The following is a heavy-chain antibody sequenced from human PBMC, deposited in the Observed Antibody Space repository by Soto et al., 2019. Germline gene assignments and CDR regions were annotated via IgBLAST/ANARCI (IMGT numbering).Heavy chain of an antibody. CDR3: ARERYYDFWSGYIRPDYYYYGMDV. V-gene: IGHV1-46*01. J-gene: IGHJ6*02. Sequence: GASVKVSCKASGYTFTSYYMHWVRQAPGQGLEWMGIINPSGGSTSYAQKFQGRVTMTRDTSTSTVYMELSSLRSEDTAVYYCARERYYDFWSGYIRPDYYYYGMDVWGQGTTVTVSS. CDR1: GYTFTSYY. CDR2: INPSGGST. D-gene: IGHD3-3*01.